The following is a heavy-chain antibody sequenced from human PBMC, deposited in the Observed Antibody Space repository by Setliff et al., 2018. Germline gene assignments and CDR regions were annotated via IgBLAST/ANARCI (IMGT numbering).Heavy chain of an antibody. D-gene: IGHD3-3*01. CDR3: ARAGPTVTFFRVLVISWWDP. CDR1: GDSISSGSYY. CDR2: FHTGGST. J-gene: IGHJ5*02. V-gene: IGHV4-61*09. Sequence: PSETPSLTCTVSGDSISSGSYYWTWIRQPAGKGLEWIGHFHTGGSTNYNRSLRSRVSISVDTSKNQFSLKLSSVTAADTATYYCARAGPTVTFFRVLVISWWDPWGQGSLVTVSS.